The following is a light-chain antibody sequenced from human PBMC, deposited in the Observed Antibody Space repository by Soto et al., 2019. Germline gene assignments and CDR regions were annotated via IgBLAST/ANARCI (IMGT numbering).Light chain of an antibody. Sequence: ENVLTQSPGTLSLSPGERATLSCRASQTVSSNSLAWYQQKPGQAPRFLIYGASHRAIGIPDRFSGSGSGTDFTLTISRLEPEDFAVYYCLQYANSPFTFGPGNKVDIK. J-gene: IGKJ3*01. CDR2: GAS. CDR1: QTVSSNS. V-gene: IGKV3-20*01. CDR3: LQYANSPFT.